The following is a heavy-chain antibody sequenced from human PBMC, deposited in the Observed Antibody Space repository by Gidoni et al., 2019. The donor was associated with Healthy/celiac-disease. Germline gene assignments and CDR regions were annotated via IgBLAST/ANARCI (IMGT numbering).Heavy chain of an antibody. V-gene: IGHV1-69*01. CDR2: IIPLFGTA. CDR3: ASRGVVVTAIYGMDV. CDR1: GVSSSSYA. D-gene: IGHD2-21*02. J-gene: IGHJ6*02. Sequence: QVQLVQSGAEVKKPGSSVKVSCKASGVSSSSYAISWVRQAPGQGLEWMGGIIPLFGTANYAQKFQGRVTITADESTSTAYMELSSLRSEDTAVYYCASRGVVVTAIYGMDVWGQGTTVTVSS.